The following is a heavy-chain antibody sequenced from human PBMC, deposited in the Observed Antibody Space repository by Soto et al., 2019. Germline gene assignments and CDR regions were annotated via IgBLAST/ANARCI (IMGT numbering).Heavy chain of an antibody. D-gene: IGHD1-1*01. CDR1: GFTFSTYA. CDR2: ISGNGIST. V-gene: IGHV3-23*01. J-gene: IGHJ4*02. CDR3: AKRLTNSAWYYLDF. Sequence: GGSLRLSCAASGFTFSTYAMSWVRQAPGKGLEWVSTISGNGISTYYADSVKGQFTISRDTSKNTLSLQMNSLRAEDTAIYYCAKRLTNSAWYYLDFWGQGTLVTVSS.